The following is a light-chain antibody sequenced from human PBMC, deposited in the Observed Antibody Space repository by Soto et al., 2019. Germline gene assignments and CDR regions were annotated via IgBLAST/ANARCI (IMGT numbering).Light chain of an antibody. CDR1: SSDVGGYNY. CDR2: DVS. Sequence: QSVLTQPASVSGSPGQSITISCTGTSSDVGGYNYVSWYQQHPGKAPKLMIYDVSNRPSGVPNRFSGSKSDNTASLAISGLQAEDEADYYCSSYTSTSAVVFGGGTKLTVL. J-gene: IGLJ2*01. V-gene: IGLV2-14*01. CDR3: SSYTSTSAVV.